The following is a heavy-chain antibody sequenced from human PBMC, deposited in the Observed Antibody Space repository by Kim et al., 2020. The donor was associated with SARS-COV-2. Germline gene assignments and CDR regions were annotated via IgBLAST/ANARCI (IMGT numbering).Heavy chain of an antibody. J-gene: IGHJ5*02. CDR1: GGSISSGGYY. Sequence: SETLSLTCTVSGGSISSGGYYWSWIRQHPGKGLEWIGYIYYSGSTYYNPSLKSRVTISVDTSKNQFSLKLSSVTAADTAVYYCARERLGRFECSSTSCYGWFDPWGQGTLVTVSS. CDR2: IYYSGST. V-gene: IGHV4-31*03. D-gene: IGHD2-2*01. CDR3: ARERLGRFECSSTSCYGWFDP.